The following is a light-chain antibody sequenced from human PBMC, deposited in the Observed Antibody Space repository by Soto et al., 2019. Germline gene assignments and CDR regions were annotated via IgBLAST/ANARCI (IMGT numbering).Light chain of an antibody. J-gene: IGKJ4*01. CDR3: QKYHFAPLT. Sequence: DIQLTQSPSSLSASVGDKITITCRPSQDIGNYLAWYQQKPGKVPKLLISGASTLQVGVPTRFSGGGSGTYFTLTISSLLPEDVATYYCQKYHFAPLTCGGGTKVEIK. CDR1: QDIGNY. V-gene: IGKV1-27*01. CDR2: GAS.